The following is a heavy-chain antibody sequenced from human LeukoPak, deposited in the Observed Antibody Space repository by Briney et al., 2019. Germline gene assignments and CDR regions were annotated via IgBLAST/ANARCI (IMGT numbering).Heavy chain of an antibody. Sequence: PGGSLRLSCAASGFTFSGYAMSWVRQAPGKGLEWVSAISGSGGSTYYADSVKGRFTISRDNSKNTLYLQMNSLRAEDTAVYYCAKAQNYYDRARDWFDPWGQGTLVTVSS. CDR2: ISGSGGST. J-gene: IGHJ5*02. D-gene: IGHD3-22*01. CDR1: GFTFSGYA. V-gene: IGHV3-23*01. CDR3: AKAQNYYDRARDWFDP.